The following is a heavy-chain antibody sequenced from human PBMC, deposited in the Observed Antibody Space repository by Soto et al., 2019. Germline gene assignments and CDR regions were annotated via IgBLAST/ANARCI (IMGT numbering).Heavy chain of an antibody. V-gene: IGHV1-24*01. D-gene: IGHD2-2*01. CDR2: FDPEDGET. CDR1: GYTLTELS. CDR3: ARHSNQLLGFDY. J-gene: IGHJ4*02. Sequence: ASVKVSCKVSGYTLTELSMHWVRQAPGKGLEWMGGFDPEDGETIYAQKFQGRVTMTEDTSTDTAYLQWSSLKASDTAMYYCARHSNQLLGFDYWGQGTLVTVSS.